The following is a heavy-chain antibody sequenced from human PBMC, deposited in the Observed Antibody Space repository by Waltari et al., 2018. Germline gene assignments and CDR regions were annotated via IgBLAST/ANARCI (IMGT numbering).Heavy chain of an antibody. CDR2: ISSGGSTI. CDR3: SRANYYDRSYSYYGMDV. J-gene: IGHJ6*02. Sequence: EVQLVESGGGLVQPGGSLRLSCAASGFTCSSYEMNWGRQAPGKGLEWVSYISSGGSTIYYADSVKGRFTISRDNAKNSLYLQMNSLRAEDTAVYYCSRANYYDRSYSYYGMDVWGQGTTVTVSS. CDR1: GFTCSSYE. V-gene: IGHV3-48*03. D-gene: IGHD3-22*01.